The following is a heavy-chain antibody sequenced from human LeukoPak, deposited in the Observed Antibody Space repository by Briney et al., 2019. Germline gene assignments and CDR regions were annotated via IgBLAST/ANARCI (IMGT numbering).Heavy chain of an antibody. CDR2: IYVGGSP. Sequence: TLSLTCTVSGGSITIGSYYWSWIRQPAGKGLEWIGRIYVGGSPNYNPSHYSPALKSRVTISVDTSKNQFSLKLSSVTAADTAVYYCARVGGSYPPAGAFDIWGQGTMVTVSS. CDR1: GGSITIGSYY. J-gene: IGHJ3*02. CDR3: ARVGGSYPPAGAFDI. V-gene: IGHV4-61*02. D-gene: IGHD1-26*01.